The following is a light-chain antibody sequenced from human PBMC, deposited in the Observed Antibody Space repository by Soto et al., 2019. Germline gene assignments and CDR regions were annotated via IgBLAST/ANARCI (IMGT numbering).Light chain of an antibody. J-gene: IGLJ1*01. V-gene: IGLV2-14*03. CDR2: NVY. CDR1: SSDVAAYNF. CDR3: SAYTVSRTYV. Sequence: QSVLTQPASVSGSPGQSITISCTGTSSDVAAYNFVSWHQQHPGKAPKLMIYNVYDRPSGISYRFSGSKPGNTASLTISGLQGEDEADYYCSAYTVSRTYVFGTGTKVTVL.